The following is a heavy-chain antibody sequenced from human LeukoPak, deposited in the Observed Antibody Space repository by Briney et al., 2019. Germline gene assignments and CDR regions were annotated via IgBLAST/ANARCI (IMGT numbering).Heavy chain of an antibody. J-gene: IGHJ3*02. CDR1: GFTVSSNY. D-gene: IGHD2-2*01. V-gene: IGHV3-53*01. CDR3: ARFLVVPAATILPSGAFDI. CDR2: IYSGGST. Sequence: PGGSLRLSCAASGFTVSSNYMSWVRQAPGKGLEWVSVIYSGGSTYYADSVKGRFTISRDNSKNTLYLQMNSLRAEDTAVYYCARFLVVPAATILPSGAFDIWGQGTMVTVSS.